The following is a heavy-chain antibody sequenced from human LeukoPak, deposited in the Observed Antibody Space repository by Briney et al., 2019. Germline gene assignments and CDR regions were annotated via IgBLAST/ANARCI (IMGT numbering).Heavy chain of an antibody. Sequence: SETLSLTCTVSGGSISSGDYYWSWIRQPPGKGLEWIGYIYYGGSTYYNPSLKSRVTISVDTSKNQFSLKLSSVTAADTAVYYCAREYYDILTGYRTLDYWGQGTLVTVSS. V-gene: IGHV4-30-4*01. D-gene: IGHD3-9*01. CDR2: IYYGGST. CDR1: GGSISSGDYY. CDR3: AREYYDILTGYRTLDY. J-gene: IGHJ4*02.